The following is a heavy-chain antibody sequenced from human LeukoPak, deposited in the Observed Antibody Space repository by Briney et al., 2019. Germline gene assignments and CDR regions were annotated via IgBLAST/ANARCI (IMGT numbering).Heavy chain of an antibody. J-gene: IGHJ3*02. Sequence: GGSLRLSCAASGFTFSSYWMHWVRQAPGKGLVWVSGINTDGSSTSYADSVKGRFTISRDNAKNTLYLQMNSLRAEDTAVYYCATQYSSSWYPRSDAFDIWGQGTMVTVSS. D-gene: IGHD6-13*01. CDR3: ATQYSSSWYPRSDAFDI. CDR2: INTDGSST. V-gene: IGHV3-74*01. CDR1: GFTFSSYW.